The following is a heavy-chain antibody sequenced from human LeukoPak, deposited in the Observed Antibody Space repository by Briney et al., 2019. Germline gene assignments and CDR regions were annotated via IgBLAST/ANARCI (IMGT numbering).Heavy chain of an antibody. J-gene: IGHJ6*03. Sequence: SVKVSCKASGGTFSSYAISWVRQAPGQGLEWMGGIIPIFGTANYAQKFRGRVTITTDESTSTAYMELSSLRSEDTAVYYCARGRKGGYDFWSGYSRYYYMDVWGKGTTVTVSS. D-gene: IGHD3-3*01. CDR2: IIPIFGTA. V-gene: IGHV1-69*05. CDR3: ARGRKGGYDFWSGYSRYYYMDV. CDR1: GGTFSSYA.